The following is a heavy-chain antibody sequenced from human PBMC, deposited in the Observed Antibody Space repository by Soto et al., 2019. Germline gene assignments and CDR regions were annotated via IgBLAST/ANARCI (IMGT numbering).Heavy chain of an antibody. Sequence: PGESLKISCKGSGYSFTGYWISWVRQMPGKGLEWMGRIDPSDSYTNYSPSFQGHVTISADKSISTAYLQWSSLKASHTAMYYCVRHKTSHYEYYYYYYGMDVWGQGTTVTVSS. CDR1: GYSFTGYW. D-gene: IGHD2-2*01. CDR3: VRHKTSHYEYYYYYYGMDV. V-gene: IGHV5-10-1*01. J-gene: IGHJ6*02. CDR2: IDPSDSYT.